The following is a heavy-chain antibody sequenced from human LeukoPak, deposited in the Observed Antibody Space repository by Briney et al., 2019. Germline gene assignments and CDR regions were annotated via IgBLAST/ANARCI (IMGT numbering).Heavy chain of an antibody. D-gene: IGHD1-7*01. CDR2: INPNSGST. CDR1: GYTFTGYY. J-gene: IGHJ5*02. Sequence: ASVKVSCKASGYTFTGYYMHWVRQAPGQGLEWMGWINPNSGSTNYAQKFQGRVTMTRDTSISTAYMELSRLRSDDTAVYYCARGGAGNLNSVDAWGQGTLVTVSS. V-gene: IGHV1-2*02. CDR3: ARGGAGNLNSVDA.